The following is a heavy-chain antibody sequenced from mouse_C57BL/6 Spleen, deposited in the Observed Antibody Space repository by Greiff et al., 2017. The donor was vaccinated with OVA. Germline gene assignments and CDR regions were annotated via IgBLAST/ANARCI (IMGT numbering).Heavy chain of an antibody. CDR3: ARAGQLRLQLAY. CDR2: INPSNGGT. V-gene: IGHV1-53*01. Sequence: QVQLQQPGPELVKPGASVKLSCKASGYTFTSYWMHWVKQRPGQGLEWIGNINPSNGGTNYNEKFKSKATLTVDKSSSTAYMQLSSLTSEDSAVYYCARAGQLRLQLAYWGQGTLVTVSA. J-gene: IGHJ3*01. CDR1: GYTFTSYW. D-gene: IGHD3-2*02.